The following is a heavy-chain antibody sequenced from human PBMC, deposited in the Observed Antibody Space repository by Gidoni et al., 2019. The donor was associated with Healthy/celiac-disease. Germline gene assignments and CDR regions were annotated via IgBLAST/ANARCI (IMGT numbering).Heavy chain of an antibody. V-gene: IGHV3-53*04. J-gene: IGHJ6*02. Sequence: EVQLVESGGGLVQPGGSLRLSCAGSGFTVSTNYMSWVRQAPGRGLEWVSVIYTDGSTYYADSVKGRFTISRHNSKNTLYLHMNSLRAEDTAVYYCAREGDSSSSFYGMDVWGQGTTVTVSS. D-gene: IGHD6-6*01. CDR2: IYTDGST. CDR3: AREGDSSSSFYGMDV. CDR1: GFTVSTNY.